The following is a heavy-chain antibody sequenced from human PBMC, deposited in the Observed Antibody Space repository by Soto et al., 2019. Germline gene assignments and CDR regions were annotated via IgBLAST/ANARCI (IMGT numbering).Heavy chain of an antibody. CDR3: ARHAYDFWSGHPNPRYYYGMDV. V-gene: IGHV5-51*01. CDR1: GYSFTSYW. Sequence: PGEALKSSCEGSGYSFTSYWIGWVRQMPGKGLEWMGIIYPGDSNTRYSPSLQGQVTISVDKSISTAYLQWSSLKATDTAMYYCARHAYDFWSGHPNPRYYYGMDVWGQGTTVTVSS. D-gene: IGHD3-3*01. CDR2: IYPGDSNT. J-gene: IGHJ6*02.